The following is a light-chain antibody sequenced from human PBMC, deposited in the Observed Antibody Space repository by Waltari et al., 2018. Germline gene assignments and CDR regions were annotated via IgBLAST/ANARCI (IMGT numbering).Light chain of an antibody. V-gene: IGLV4-69*01. CDR2: INSDGSH. Sequence: QLVLTQSPSASASLGASVKLTCTLDSGHTSNIIAWLQQHPQKGPRYLMKINSDGSHSKGDEIPDRCSGSSSGAERYLTISSLQSEDEADYYCQTGGHGTWVFGGGTKLTVL. CDR1: SGHTSNI. J-gene: IGLJ3*02. CDR3: QTGGHGTWV.